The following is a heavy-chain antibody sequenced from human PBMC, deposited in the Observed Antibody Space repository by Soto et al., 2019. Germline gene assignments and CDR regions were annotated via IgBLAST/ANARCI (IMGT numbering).Heavy chain of an antibody. CDR3: ARALIAAAGTYGMDV. CDR1: GYTFTGYY. V-gene: IGHV1-2*04. D-gene: IGHD6-13*01. CDR2: INPNSGGT. J-gene: IGHJ6*02. Sequence: QVPLVQSGAEVKKPGASVKVSCKASGYTFTGYYMHWVRQAPGQGLEWMGWINPNSGGTNYAQKFQGWVTMTRDTSISTAYMELSRLRSDDTAVYYCARALIAAAGTYGMDVWGQGTTVTVSS.